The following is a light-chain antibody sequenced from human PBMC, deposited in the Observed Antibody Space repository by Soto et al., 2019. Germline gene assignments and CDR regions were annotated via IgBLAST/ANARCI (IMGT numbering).Light chain of an antibody. Sequence: QSVLTKPASVYGAPGQSIAISCTGTSSDVGGYNYVSWYQHHPGKVPQIMIYDVSSRPSGVSDRFSGSKSGNTASLTISGLQAEDEADYYCSSYTSSNTYVFGTGTKVTVL. J-gene: IGLJ1*01. CDR1: SSDVGGYNY. V-gene: IGLV2-14*03. CDR3: SSYTSSNTYV. CDR2: DVS.